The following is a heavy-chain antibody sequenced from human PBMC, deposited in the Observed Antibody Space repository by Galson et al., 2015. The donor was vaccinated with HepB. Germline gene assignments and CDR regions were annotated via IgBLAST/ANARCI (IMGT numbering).Heavy chain of an antibody. CDR3: ARDRRRGIAAAGPDY. D-gene: IGHD6-13*01. CDR2: ISTGNGIT. J-gene: IGHJ4*02. V-gene: IGHV1-3*04. CDR1: GYDFTSHA. Sequence: SVKVSCKASGYDFTSHAIHWVRQAPGQRLEWMGWISTGNGITKYAQKLQGRVTMTTDTSTSTAYMELRSLRSDDTAVYYCARDRRRGIAAAGPDYWGQGTLVTVSS.